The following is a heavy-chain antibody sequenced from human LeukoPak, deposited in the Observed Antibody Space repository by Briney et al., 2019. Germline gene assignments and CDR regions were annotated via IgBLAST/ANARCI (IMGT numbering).Heavy chain of an antibody. CDR3: ARVWDASGWSNWFDP. Sequence: ASVTVSCKSSGYKFTAYYIHWIRQAPGQGLAWMGWVNPDSGDTNCTQKYQGRLTLTRDTSVTTVYMELSSLTSDDTAVYYCARVWDASGWSNWFDPWGQGTLVTVSS. J-gene: IGHJ5*02. CDR2: VNPDSGDT. CDR1: GYKFTAYY. D-gene: IGHD6-19*01. V-gene: IGHV1-2*02.